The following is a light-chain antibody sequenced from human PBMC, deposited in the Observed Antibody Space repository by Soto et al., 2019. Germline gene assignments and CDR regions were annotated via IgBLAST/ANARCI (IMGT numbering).Light chain of an antibody. J-gene: IGKJ2*01. CDR3: QKYNSALMYT. CDR1: QGISNY. CDR2: AAP. V-gene: IGKV1-27*01. Sequence: DIQMTQSPSSLSASVGDRVTITCRASQGISNYLAWYQQKPGKVPKLLIYAAPTLQSGVPSRFSGSGSGTDFTLTISSLQPEDVATYYCQKYNSALMYTFGQGTKLEIK.